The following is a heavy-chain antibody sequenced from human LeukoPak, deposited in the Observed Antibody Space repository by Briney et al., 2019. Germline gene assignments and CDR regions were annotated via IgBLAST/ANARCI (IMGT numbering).Heavy chain of an antibody. D-gene: IGHD2-21*01. CDR3: TRSVRNGHIDY. CDR1: GYTFTSYY. CDR2: INPSGGST. Sequence: ASVKVSCKASGYTFTSYYMHWVRQAPGQGLEWMGIINPSGGSTSYAQKFQGRVTMTRSTSISTAYMELSNLRFEDTAVYYCTRSVRNGHIDYWGQGTLVTVSS. J-gene: IGHJ4*02. V-gene: IGHV1-46*01.